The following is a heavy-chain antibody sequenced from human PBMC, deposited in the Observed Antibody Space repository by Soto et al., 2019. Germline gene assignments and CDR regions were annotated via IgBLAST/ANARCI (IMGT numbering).Heavy chain of an antibody. V-gene: IGHV4-34*01. D-gene: IGHD3-10*01. CDR3: ARGGGPGSYYILDY. J-gene: IGHJ4*02. Sequence: SETLSLTCAVYGGSFSGYYWSWIRQPPGKGLEWIGEINHSGSTNYNPSLKSRVTISVDTSKNQFSLKLSSVTAADTAVYYCARGGGPGSYYILDYWGQGTLVTVSS. CDR1: GGSFSGYY. CDR2: INHSGST.